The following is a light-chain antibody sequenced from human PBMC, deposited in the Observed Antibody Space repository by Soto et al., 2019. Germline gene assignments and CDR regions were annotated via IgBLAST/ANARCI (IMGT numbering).Light chain of an antibody. V-gene: IGLV4-60*02. CDR2: LESSGSY. Sequence: QPVLTQTSSASASLGSSVKLTCTLSSGHSSYIIAWHQQQPGKAPRYLMKLESSGSYNKGSGVPDRLSGSSSGADRYLTISNLQFEDEADYYCETWDSNTRVFGGGTKLTVL. CDR3: ETWDSNTRV. CDR1: SGHSSYI. J-gene: IGLJ3*02.